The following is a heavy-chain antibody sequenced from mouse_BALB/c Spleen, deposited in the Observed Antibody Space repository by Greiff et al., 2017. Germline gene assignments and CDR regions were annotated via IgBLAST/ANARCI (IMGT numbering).Heavy chain of an antibody. J-gene: IGHJ2*01. Sequence: QVHVKQSGAELARPGASVKLSCKASGYTFTDYYINWVKQRTGQGLEWIGEIYPGSGNTYYNEKFKGKATLTADKSSSTAYMQLSSLTSEDSAVYFCARGGKVDYWGQGTTLTVSS. CDR1: GYTFTDYY. D-gene: IGHD2-1*01. V-gene: IGHV1-77*01. CDR3: ARGGKVDY. CDR2: IYPGSGNT.